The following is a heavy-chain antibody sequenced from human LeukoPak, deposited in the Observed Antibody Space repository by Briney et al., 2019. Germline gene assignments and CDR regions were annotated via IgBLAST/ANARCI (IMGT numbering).Heavy chain of an antibody. CDR3: GMSGDRVPLQDDVFDV. Sequence: GESLKISCKVSGYSFTSYCIGWVRQMPGKGLEWMGIIYPGDAGPTYSPSFQGQVTISVDKSINTAYLQWSSLQASDTAMYYCGMSGDRVPLQDDVFDVWGQGTMVTVST. CDR1: GYSFTSYC. J-gene: IGHJ3*01. D-gene: IGHD1-26*01. V-gene: IGHV5-51*01. CDR2: IYPGDAGP.